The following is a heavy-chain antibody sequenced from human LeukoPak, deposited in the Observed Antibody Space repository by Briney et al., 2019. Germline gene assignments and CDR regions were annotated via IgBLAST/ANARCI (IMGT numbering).Heavy chain of an antibody. Sequence: GGSLRLSCAASGFTFSSYAMSWVRQAPGKGLEWVANINPDGSDTTYVDSVKGRFIISRDNAKKSLLLQMNSLRVEETSVYYCVRWGVEAGMDCWGQGSLVTVSS. CDR2: INPDGSDT. V-gene: IGHV3-7*01. CDR3: VRWGVEAGMDC. J-gene: IGHJ4*02. D-gene: IGHD3-10*01. CDR1: GFTFSSYA.